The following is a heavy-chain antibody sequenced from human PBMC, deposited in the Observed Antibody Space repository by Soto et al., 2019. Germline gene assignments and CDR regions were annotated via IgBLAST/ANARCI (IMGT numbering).Heavy chain of an antibody. D-gene: IGHD1-26*01. Sequence: SETLSLTCAVYGGSFSGYYWSWIRQPPGKGLEWIGEINHSGSTNYNPSLKSRVTISVDTSKNQFSLKLSSVTAADTAVYYCARLRPPGSGSYDLDYWGQGTLVTVSS. CDR3: ARLRPPGSGSYDLDY. J-gene: IGHJ4*02. CDR1: GGSFSGYY. CDR2: INHSGST. V-gene: IGHV4-34*01.